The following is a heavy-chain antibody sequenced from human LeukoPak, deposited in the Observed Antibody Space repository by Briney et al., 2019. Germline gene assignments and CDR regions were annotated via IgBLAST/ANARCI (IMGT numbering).Heavy chain of an antibody. CDR3: ARFVDTAMDAFDI. J-gene: IGHJ3*02. CDR2: INPNSGGT. Sequence: GASVKVSCKASGYTFTGYYMHWVRQAPGQGLEWMGWINPNSGGTNYAQKFQGRVTMTRDTSISTAYMELSRLRSDDTAVYYRARFVDTAMDAFDIWGQGTMVTVSS. CDR1: GYTFTGYY. V-gene: IGHV1-2*02. D-gene: IGHD5-18*01.